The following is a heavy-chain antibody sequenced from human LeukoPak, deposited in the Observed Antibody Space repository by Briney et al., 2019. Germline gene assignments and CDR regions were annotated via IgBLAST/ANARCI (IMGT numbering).Heavy chain of an antibody. CDR1: GGSISSYY. V-gene: IGHV4-4*07. J-gene: IGHJ5*02. Sequence: SETLSLTCTVSGGSISSYYWSWIRQPAGKGLEWIGRIYTSGSTNYNPSLKSRVTISVDTSKNQFSLKLSSVTAADTAVYYCAGGGPRTKRITMVRGVIHWFDLWGQGTLVTVSS. CDR2: IYTSGST. CDR3: AGGGPRTKRITMVRGVIHWFDL. D-gene: IGHD3-10*01.